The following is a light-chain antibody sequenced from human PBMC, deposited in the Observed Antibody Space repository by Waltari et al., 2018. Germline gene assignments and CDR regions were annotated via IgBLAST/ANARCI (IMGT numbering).Light chain of an antibody. CDR2: SNS. CDR1: NIGYRN. J-gene: IGLJ2*01. V-gene: IGLV3-21*04. CDR3: QVWDSSSDQIV. Sequence: SYVLTQAPSVSVAPEETARITCGGDNIGYRNVHWYQQRPGQAPVLVVYSNSDWPSGIPGRFSASRSGNTATLTISRVEAGDEADYYCQVWDSSSDQIVFGGGTKLTVL.